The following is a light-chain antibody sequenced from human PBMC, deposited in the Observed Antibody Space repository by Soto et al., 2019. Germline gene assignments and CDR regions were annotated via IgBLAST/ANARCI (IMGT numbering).Light chain of an antibody. Sequence: DIQMTQSPSTLSASVGDRVTITCRARPSISSWLAWYQQKPGKAPKVLIYDASRLDSGVPSRFSGGGSGTEFTLTISSLQPDDSATYYCQQYNSYSWTFGQGTKVEIK. CDR2: DAS. V-gene: IGKV1-5*01. J-gene: IGKJ1*01. CDR3: QQYNSYSWT. CDR1: PSISSW.